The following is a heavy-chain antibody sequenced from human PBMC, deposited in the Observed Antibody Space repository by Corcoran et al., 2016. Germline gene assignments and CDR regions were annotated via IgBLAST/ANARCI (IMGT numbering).Heavy chain of an antibody. V-gene: IGHV3-15*07. Sequence: EVQLVESGGGLVKPGGSLRLSCAASGFTFSNAWMNWVRQAPGKGLEWVGRIKSKTDGGTTDYAAPVKGRFTISRDDSKNTLYLQMNSLKTEDTAVYYCTTHNYGSGSYYVVEFDYWGQGTRVTVSS. CDR1: GFTFSNAW. J-gene: IGHJ4*02. D-gene: IGHD3-10*01. CDR3: TTHNYGSGSYYVVEFDY. CDR2: IKSKTDGGTT.